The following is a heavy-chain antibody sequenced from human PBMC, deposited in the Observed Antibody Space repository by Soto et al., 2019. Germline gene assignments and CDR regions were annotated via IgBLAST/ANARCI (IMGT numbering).Heavy chain of an antibody. CDR2: ISSSGSTI. J-gene: IGHJ3*02. CDR1: GFTFSDYY. Sequence: GGSLRLSCAASGFTFSDYYMSWIRQAPGKGLEWVSYISSSGSTIYYADSVKGRFTISRDNAKNSLYLQMNSLRAEDTAVYYCARPLRFLEWSSPNHAFDIWGQGTMVTVSS. V-gene: IGHV3-11*01. D-gene: IGHD3-3*01. CDR3: ARPLRFLEWSSPNHAFDI.